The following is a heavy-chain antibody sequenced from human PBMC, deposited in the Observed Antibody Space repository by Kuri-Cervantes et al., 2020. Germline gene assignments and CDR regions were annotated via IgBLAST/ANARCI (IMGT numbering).Heavy chain of an antibody. V-gene: IGHV4-38-2*02. D-gene: IGHD3-22*01. Sequence: ESLKISCTVSGGSISSYYWSWIRQPPGKGLEWIGSIYHSGSTYYNPSLKSRVTISVDTSKNQFSLKLSSVTAADTAVYYCASEGRYYDSSGYLWGRGTLVTVSS. J-gene: IGHJ2*01. CDR1: GGSISSYY. CDR2: IYHSGST. CDR3: ASEGRYYDSSGYL.